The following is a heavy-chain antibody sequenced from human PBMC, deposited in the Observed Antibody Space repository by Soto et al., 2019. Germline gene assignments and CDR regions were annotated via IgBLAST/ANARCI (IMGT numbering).Heavy chain of an antibody. Sequence: QITLKESGPTLVKPTQTLTLTCTFSGFSLSTRGVDVGWIRQPPGKALEWLALIYWDDDKRYSPSLKSRLTSTNDTSKNQVVLTMTNIDPVDSATYFCAHSLRAYYYDSSGSNWVEPWGQGTLVTVSS. CDR3: AHSLRAYYYDSSGSNWVEP. CDR1: GFSLSTRGVD. J-gene: IGHJ5*02. CDR2: IYWDDDK. V-gene: IGHV2-5*02. D-gene: IGHD3-22*01.